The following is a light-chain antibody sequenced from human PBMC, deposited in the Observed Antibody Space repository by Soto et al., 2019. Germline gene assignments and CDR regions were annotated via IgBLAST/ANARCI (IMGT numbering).Light chain of an antibody. J-gene: IGLJ1*01. Sequence: QSVLTQPASVSGSPGQSITISCTGTSSDVGVYIFVSWYQQYPGKAPKLMIYDITNRPSGVSNRFSGSKAGNTASLTISGLQAEDEADYYCVSFTTSKSYVFGTGTKVTVL. CDR2: DIT. CDR3: VSFTTSKSYV. V-gene: IGLV2-14*01. CDR1: SSDVGVYIF.